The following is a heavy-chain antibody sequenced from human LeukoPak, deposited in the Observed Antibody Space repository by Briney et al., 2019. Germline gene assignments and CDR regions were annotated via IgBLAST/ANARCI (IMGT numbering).Heavy chain of an antibody. Sequence: ASVKVSCKAYGYTFTSYGFSWVRQAPGQGLEWMGWISGYNGNRKYAEKFEGRVTMTTDTSTNTAYMELRSLRSDDTAVYYCARAGPMVRGVIVTYFDYWGQGTLVTVSS. V-gene: IGHV1-18*01. CDR2: ISGYNGNR. D-gene: IGHD3-10*01. J-gene: IGHJ4*02. CDR3: ARAGPMVRGVIVTYFDY. CDR1: GYTFTSYG.